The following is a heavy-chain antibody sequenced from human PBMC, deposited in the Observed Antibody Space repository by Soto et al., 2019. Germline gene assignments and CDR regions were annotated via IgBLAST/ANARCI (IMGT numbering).Heavy chain of an antibody. CDR2: IIPIFGTS. Sequence: QLQLVQSGAEVKKSGSSVNVSCKTSGGSFSSNTITWVRQAPGQGLEWMGGIIPIFGTSNYAQKFQGRVTITADESTNTVYMELSRLRYEDTAVYYCARDVLLVVVSATRAAGGLDPWGQGTLVTVSS. D-gene: IGHD2-15*01. J-gene: IGHJ5*02. CDR3: ARDVLLVVVSATRAAGGLDP. CDR1: GGSFSSNT. V-gene: IGHV1-69*01.